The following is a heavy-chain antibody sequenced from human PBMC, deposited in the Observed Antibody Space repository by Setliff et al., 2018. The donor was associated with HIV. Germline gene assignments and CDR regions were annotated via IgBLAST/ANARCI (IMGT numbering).Heavy chain of an antibody. CDR3: ARATYLLHFFEWSPHSSLYYYYMDV. Sequence: SETLSLTCTVSGDSISSGGYQWSWIRQHPGKGLEYIGYIFYSGTTSYNPSLKSRLTMSVDTSKNQFSPNLNSTTAADTAVYYCARATYLLHFFEWSPHSSLYYYYMDVWGKGTTVTVSS. CDR1: GDSISSGGYQ. V-gene: IGHV4-31*03. D-gene: IGHD3-3*01. J-gene: IGHJ6*03. CDR2: IFYSGTT.